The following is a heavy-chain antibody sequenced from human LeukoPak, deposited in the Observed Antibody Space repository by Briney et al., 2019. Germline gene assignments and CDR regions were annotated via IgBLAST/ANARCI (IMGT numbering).Heavy chain of an antibody. V-gene: IGHV3-66*04. CDR2: IYSDDST. CDR1: GFTVSGNY. D-gene: IGHD3-10*01. CDR3: ARLSAYYYGSYFYYYMDV. J-gene: IGHJ6*03. Sequence: GGSLRLSCAASGFTVSGNYMSWVRQAPGKGLEWVSFIYSDDSTYYADSVKGRFTISRDNSKNTLYLQMNSLRAEDTAVYYCARLSAYYYGSYFYYYMDVWGKGTTVTVSS.